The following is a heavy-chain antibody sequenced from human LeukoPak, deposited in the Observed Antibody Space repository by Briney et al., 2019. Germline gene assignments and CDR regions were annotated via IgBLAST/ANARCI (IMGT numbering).Heavy chain of an antibody. Sequence: GGSLRLSCAASGFTFSSYWMHWVRQAPGKGLVWVSRISSDGSSTSYADSVKGRFTISRDNANNALYLQMNSLRAEDTAVYYCARSCSAGTCYVDYWGQGTLVTVSS. D-gene: IGHD2-15*01. J-gene: IGHJ4*02. CDR1: GFTFSSYW. CDR3: ARSCSAGTCYVDY. CDR2: ISSDGSST. V-gene: IGHV3-74*01.